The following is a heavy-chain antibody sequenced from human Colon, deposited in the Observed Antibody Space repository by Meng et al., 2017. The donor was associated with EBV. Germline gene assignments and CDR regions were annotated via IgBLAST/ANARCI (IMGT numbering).Heavy chain of an antibody. V-gene: IGHV7-4-1*02. Sequence: VLSWHDVKKPGGSVKVSCKASGYSLRSYAVNLLRPAPGRGREWMGWINPSTAHPTYAQDFTGRFVFSLDISVNTAYLQINSLKAEDTAVYYCARGVVGATSGDYWGQGTLVTVS. J-gene: IGHJ4*02. CDR3: ARGVVGATSGDY. CDR1: GYSLRSYA. D-gene: IGHD1-26*01. CDR2: INPSTAHP.